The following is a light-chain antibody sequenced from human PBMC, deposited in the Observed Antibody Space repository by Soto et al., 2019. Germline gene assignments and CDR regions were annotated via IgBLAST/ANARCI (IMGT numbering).Light chain of an antibody. CDR1: QSLLHTNGYNY. CDR3: MQALQTPIT. Sequence: DIVMTQSPLSLPVTPGEPASISCRSSQSLLHTNGYNYLDWYLQKPGQSPHLLIYLGSNRASGVPDRFSGSASGTDFTLKISRVEAEDVGIYYCMQALQTPITFGQGTRLEIK. CDR2: LGS. J-gene: IGKJ5*01. V-gene: IGKV2-28*01.